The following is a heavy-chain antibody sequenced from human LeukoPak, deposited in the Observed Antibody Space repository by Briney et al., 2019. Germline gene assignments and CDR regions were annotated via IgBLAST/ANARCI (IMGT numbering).Heavy chain of an antibody. CDR3: AKGYGSYFLGAFDY. V-gene: IGHV3-23*01. CDR2: ISGSGGST. J-gene: IGHJ4*02. Sequence: GGSLRLSCAASGFTFSSYAMSWVRQAPGKGLEWVSAISGSGGSTYYADSVKGRFTISRDNSENTLYLQMNSLRAEDTAVYYCAKGYGSYFLGAFDYWGQRTLVTVSS. D-gene: IGHD1-26*01. CDR1: GFTFSSYA.